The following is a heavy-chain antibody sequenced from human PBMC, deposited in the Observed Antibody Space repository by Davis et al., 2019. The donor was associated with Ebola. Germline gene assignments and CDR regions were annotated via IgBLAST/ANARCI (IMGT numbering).Heavy chain of an antibody. CDR1: GFTFSSYA. CDR2: ISGSGGST. J-gene: IGHJ5*02. V-gene: IGHV3-23*01. CDR3: AKDPLRITMIVVVTWFDP. D-gene: IGHD3-22*01. Sequence: PGGSLRLSCAASGFTFSSYAMSWVRQAPGKGLEWVSAISGSGGSTYYADSVKGRFTISRDNSKNTLYLQMNSLRAEDTAVYYCAKDPLRITMIVVVTWFDPWGQGTLVTVSS.